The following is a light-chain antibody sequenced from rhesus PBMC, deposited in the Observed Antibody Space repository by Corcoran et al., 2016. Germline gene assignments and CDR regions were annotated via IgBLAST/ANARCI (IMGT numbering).Light chain of an antibody. V-gene: IGKV1-22*01. CDR1: QGISSW. Sequence: DIQMTQSPSSLSASVGDTVTITCRASQGISSWLAWYQQEPGNAPTLQRYKASSLQSGCPSRCSGSGSRREFTLTISSLQSEDFATYFCQQYSRRPRTFVQGSKVEIK. J-gene: IGKJ1*01. CDR2: KAS. CDR3: QQYSRRPRT.